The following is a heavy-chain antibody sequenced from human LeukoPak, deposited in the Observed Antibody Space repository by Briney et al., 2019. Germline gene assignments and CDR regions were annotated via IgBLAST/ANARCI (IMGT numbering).Heavy chain of an antibody. D-gene: IGHD3-3*01. CDR1: GVSISPYY. Sequence: PETLSLTCAVSGVSISPYYWAWIRQPPGKGLEWIGYIHTSGSNNQYPSLKSRVTISVDKSKNHFSLRLTSVTAADTAVYYCARLSAAVHLGAFDLWGQGTMVTVSS. CDR2: IHTSGSN. V-gene: IGHV4-4*09. J-gene: IGHJ3*01. CDR3: ARLSAAVHLGAFDL.